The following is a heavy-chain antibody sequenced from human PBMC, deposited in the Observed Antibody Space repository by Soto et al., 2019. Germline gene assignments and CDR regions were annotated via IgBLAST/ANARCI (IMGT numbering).Heavy chain of an antibody. V-gene: IGHV1-18*01. D-gene: IGHD2-2*01. CDR3: TREATVLIPAARPSHFDS. CDR1: GYSFTNYD. J-gene: IGHJ4*02. Sequence: ASVKVSCKSSGYSFTNYDINWVRQAPGQGLEWMGWMSPYSGYTHSAQKFQVRLTLTTDTAAATAYMELEILRSADTALYYCTREATVLIPAARPSHFDSWGQGTMVTVSS. CDR2: MSPYSGYT.